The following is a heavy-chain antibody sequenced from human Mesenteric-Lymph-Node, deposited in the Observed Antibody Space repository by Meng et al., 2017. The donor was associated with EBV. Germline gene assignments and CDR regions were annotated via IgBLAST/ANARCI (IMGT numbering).Heavy chain of an antibody. D-gene: IGHD1-1*01. V-gene: IGHV1-8*01. CDR2: MNPNSGNT. J-gene: IGHJ5*02. Sequence: QVGVDHSGDGVKKPGALVKVSCKASRYTFTSYDSNWVGQDTGQGLEWMGWMNPNSGNTGYAKKFQGRVPMTSNTSISTAYMELSSLRSENTAVYYCERVGPLNSNWFDPWGQGTLVTVSS. CDR3: ERVGPLNSNWFDP. CDR1: RYTFTSYD.